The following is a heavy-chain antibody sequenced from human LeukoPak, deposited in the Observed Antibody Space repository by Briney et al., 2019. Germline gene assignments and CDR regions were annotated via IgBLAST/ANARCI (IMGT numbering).Heavy chain of an antibody. V-gene: IGHV4-39*07. Sequence: SEALSLTCTVSSGSISSSRFYWGWIRQSPGKGLEWIGCIYYSGSTFYNPSLKSRVTISLDTSKNQFSLNLSSVSAADTAVYYCARDGSGYYDTSGYRNWGQGTLVTVSS. D-gene: IGHD3-22*01. CDR3: ARDGSGYYDTSGYRN. CDR2: IYYSGST. CDR1: SGSISSSRFY. J-gene: IGHJ4*02.